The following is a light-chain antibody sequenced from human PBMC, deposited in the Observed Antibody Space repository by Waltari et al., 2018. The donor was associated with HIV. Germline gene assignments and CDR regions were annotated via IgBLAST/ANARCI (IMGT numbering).Light chain of an antibody. CDR3: SSYTTIDGTVI. CDR2: AVP. J-gene: IGLJ2*01. V-gene: IGLV2-14*03. CDR1: KGDIGARNY. Sequence: QSALSPPASVSGPPGQSITTSCSGTKGDIGARNYASLYHQVPGQPPQFLSSAVPIRASGVSARFSASKSGNAASLTISGLQIEDEANYYCSSYTTIDGTVIFGGGTKVTV.